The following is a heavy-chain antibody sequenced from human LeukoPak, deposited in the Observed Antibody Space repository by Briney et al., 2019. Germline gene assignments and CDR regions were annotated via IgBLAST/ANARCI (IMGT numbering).Heavy chain of an antibody. CDR2: INPNSGGT. CDR1: GYTFTGYY. Sequence: ASVKVSCKASGYTFTGYYMHWVRQAPGQGLEWMGWINPNSGGTNYAQKFQGRVTMTRDTSISTAYMELSRLRSDDTAVYYCARDPNDSSGYYYYYYMDVWGKGTTVTVSS. J-gene: IGHJ6*03. D-gene: IGHD3-22*01. CDR3: ARDPNDSSGYYYYYYMDV. V-gene: IGHV1-2*02.